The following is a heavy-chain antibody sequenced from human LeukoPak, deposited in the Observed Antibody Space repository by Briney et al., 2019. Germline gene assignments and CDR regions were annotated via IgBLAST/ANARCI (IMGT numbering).Heavy chain of an antibody. CDR2: ISYDGSNK. V-gene: IGHV3-30-3*01. CDR3: ARVSMAEGYRDLPNWFDP. Sequence: GGSQRLSCAASGFTFSSYAMHWVRQAPGKGLEWVAVISYDGSNKYYADSVKGRFTISRDNSKNTLYLQMNSLRAEDTAVYYCARVSMAEGYRDLPNWFDPWGQGTLVTVSS. D-gene: IGHD5-24*01. J-gene: IGHJ5*02. CDR1: GFTFSSYA.